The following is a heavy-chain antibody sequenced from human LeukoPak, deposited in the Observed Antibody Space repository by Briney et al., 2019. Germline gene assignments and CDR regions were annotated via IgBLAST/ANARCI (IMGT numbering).Heavy chain of an antibody. D-gene: IGHD5-18*01. Sequence: GGSLRLSCAASGFTFSSYSMNWVRQAPGKGLEWVSSISSSSYIYYADSVKGRFTISRDNAKNSLFLQMNSLRAEDTAVYYCARIAMGFYFAYWGQGPRVTVSS. V-gene: IGHV3-21*01. CDR2: ISSSSYI. CDR3: ARIAMGFYFAY. CDR1: GFTFSSYS. J-gene: IGHJ4*02.